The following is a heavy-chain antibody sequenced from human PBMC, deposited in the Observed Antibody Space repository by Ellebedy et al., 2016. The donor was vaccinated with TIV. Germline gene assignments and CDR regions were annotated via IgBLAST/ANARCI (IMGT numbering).Heavy chain of an antibody. CDR2: ISPYTGNT. D-gene: IGHD3-10*01. Sequence: ASVKVSCKASGYAFGSYGISWVRQAPGQGLEWVAWISPYTGNTEFAQKVQGRVTLTTDSSTSTAYMELRSLRSDDPAVYYCARDMVQGMVARYLWFDYWGQGTLVTVSS. J-gene: IGHJ4*02. CDR1: GYAFGSYG. V-gene: IGHV1-18*01. CDR3: ARDMVQGMVARYLWFDY.